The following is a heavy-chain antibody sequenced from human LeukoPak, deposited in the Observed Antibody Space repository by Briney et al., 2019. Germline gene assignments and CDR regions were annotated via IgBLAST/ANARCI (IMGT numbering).Heavy chain of an antibody. CDR1: GFTFSSYA. CDR3: AREGDAESFDY. Sequence: GGSLRLSCAASGFTFSSYAMHWVRQAPSKGLEWVAVISYDGSNKYYADSVKGRFTISRDNSKNTLYLQMNSLRAEDTAVYYCAREGDAESFDYWGQGTLVTVSS. J-gene: IGHJ4*02. V-gene: IGHV3-30-3*01. CDR2: ISYDGSNK.